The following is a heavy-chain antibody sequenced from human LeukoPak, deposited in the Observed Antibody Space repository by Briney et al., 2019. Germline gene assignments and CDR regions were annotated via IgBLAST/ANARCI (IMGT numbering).Heavy chain of an antibody. Sequence: SETLSLTCAVYGGSFSGYYWSWIRQPPGKGLEWIGEINHSGSTNYNPSLKSRVTISVDTSKNQFSLKLSSVTAADTAIYYCARERGSTSPRPLDSWGQGSLVTVSS. CDR3: ARERGSTSPRPLDS. V-gene: IGHV4-34*01. J-gene: IGHJ4*02. CDR2: INHSGST. D-gene: IGHD2-2*01. CDR1: GGSFSGYY.